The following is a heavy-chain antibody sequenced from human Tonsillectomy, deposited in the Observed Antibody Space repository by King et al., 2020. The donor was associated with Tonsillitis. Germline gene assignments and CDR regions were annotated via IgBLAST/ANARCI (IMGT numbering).Heavy chain of an antibody. CDR3: ARVRDYYDLLTGYYWNGMDV. V-gene: IGHV4-59*01. J-gene: IGHJ6*02. Sequence: QLQESGPGLVKPSETLSLTCTVSGGSISGYYWTWIRQPPGKGLEWIGYIQYSGSTDYNPSLKRRVTISLDMSKNQFSLKLSSVSAADTAVYYCARVRDYYDLLTGYYWNGMDVWGQGTTVTVSS. CDR1: GGSISGYY. D-gene: IGHD3-9*01. CDR2: IQYSGST.